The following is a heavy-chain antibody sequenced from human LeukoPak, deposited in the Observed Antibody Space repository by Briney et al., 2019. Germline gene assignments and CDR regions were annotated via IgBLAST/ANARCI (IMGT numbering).Heavy chain of an antibody. J-gene: IGHJ4*02. Sequence: GGSLRLSCAASGFTFSSYDMNWVRQAPGKGPEWVSSISGSRNYIYYADSIKGRFTISRDNAKNSLYLQMNSLRAEDTAVYYCARASRMGAVFDSWGQGALVTASS. D-gene: IGHD3-16*01. V-gene: IGHV3-21*01. CDR1: GFTFSSYD. CDR2: ISGSRNYI. CDR3: ARASRMGAVFDS.